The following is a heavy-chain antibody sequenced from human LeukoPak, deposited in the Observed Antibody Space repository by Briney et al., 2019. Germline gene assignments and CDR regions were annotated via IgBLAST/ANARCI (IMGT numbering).Heavy chain of an antibody. V-gene: IGHV3-23*01. CDR1: GFNFEDHG. CDR3: AKDLSSGYYYACDY. Sequence: RPGGSLRLSCAASGFNFEDHGMSWVRQAPGKGLEWVSAISGSGGSTYYADSVKGRFTISRDNSKNTLYLQMNSLRAEDTAVYYCAKDLSSGYYYACDYWGQGTLVTVSS. CDR2: ISGSGGST. J-gene: IGHJ4*02. D-gene: IGHD3-22*01.